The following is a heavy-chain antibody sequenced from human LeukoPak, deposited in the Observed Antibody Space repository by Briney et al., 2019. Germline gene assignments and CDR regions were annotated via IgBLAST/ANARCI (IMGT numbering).Heavy chain of an antibody. D-gene: IGHD2-2*01. J-gene: IGHJ4*02. Sequence: SVKVSCTTSGYTFSNYGISWVRQAPGQGLEWMGGIIPIFGTANYAQKFQGRVTITADESTSTAYMELSSLRSEDTAVYYCARERTSLDYWGQGTLVTVSS. V-gene: IGHV1-69*13. CDR2: IIPIFGTA. CDR1: GYTFSNYG. CDR3: ARERTSLDY.